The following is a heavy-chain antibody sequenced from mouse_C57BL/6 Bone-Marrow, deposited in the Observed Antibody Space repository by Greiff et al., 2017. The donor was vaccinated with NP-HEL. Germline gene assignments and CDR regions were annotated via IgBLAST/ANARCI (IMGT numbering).Heavy chain of an antibody. Sequence: QVQLQQSGAELVRPGTSVKVSCKASGYAFTNYLIEWVKQRPGQGLEWIGVINPGSGGTNYNEKFKGKATLTADKSSSTAYMQLSSLTSEDSAVYFCARSLRGSSYVGAMDYWGQGTSVTVSS. V-gene: IGHV1-54*01. CDR1: GYAFTNYL. D-gene: IGHD1-1*01. CDR3: ARSLRGSSYVGAMDY. J-gene: IGHJ4*01. CDR2: INPGSGGT.